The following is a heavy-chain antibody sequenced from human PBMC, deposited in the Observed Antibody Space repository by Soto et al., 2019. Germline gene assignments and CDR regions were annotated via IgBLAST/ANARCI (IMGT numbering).Heavy chain of an antibody. D-gene: IGHD3-22*01. V-gene: IGHV4-30-4*01. CDR2: IYYSGST. CDR1: GDSISTPHYY. CDR3: ARGYYYDTSAWPPRE. J-gene: IGHJ4*01. Sequence: SETLSLTCTVSGDSISTPHYYWSWIRQPPGKGLEWIGYIYYSGSTYYNPSLKSRVTISEDTPKNQFSLKLTYVTAADTAVYYCARGYYYDTSAWPPREWGQGTLVTVSS.